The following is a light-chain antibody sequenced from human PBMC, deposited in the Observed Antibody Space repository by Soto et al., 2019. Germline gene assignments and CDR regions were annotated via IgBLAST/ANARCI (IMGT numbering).Light chain of an antibody. CDR1: SSDVGGYNY. V-gene: IGLV2-11*01. CDR2: DVT. CDR3: CSYEGTYTSFV. Sequence: QSALTQPRSVSGSPGQSVTISCTGSSSDVGGYNYVSWYQQQPGKAPKLLIYDVTIRTSGVSARFSGSKSGNTASLTISRLQAEDDADYFCCSYEGTYTSFVFGTGTKVTVL. J-gene: IGLJ1*01.